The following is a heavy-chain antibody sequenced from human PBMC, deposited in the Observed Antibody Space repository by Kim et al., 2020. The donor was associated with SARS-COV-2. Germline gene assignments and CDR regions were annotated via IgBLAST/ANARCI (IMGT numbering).Heavy chain of an antibody. CDR3: ASVRYSSGWEADY. V-gene: IGHV1-2*06. CDR2: INPNSGGT. Sequence: ASVKVSCKASGYTFTGYYMHWVRQAPGQGLEWMGRINPNSGGTNYAQKFQGRVTMTRDTSISTAYMELSRLRSDDTAVYYCASVRYSSGWEADYWGQGTLVTVSS. D-gene: IGHD6-19*01. CDR1: GYTFTGYY. J-gene: IGHJ4*02.